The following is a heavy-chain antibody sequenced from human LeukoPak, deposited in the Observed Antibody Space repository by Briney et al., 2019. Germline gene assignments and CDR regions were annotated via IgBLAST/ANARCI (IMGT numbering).Heavy chain of an antibody. J-gene: IGHJ3*01. D-gene: IGHD2-21*01. V-gene: IGHV5-51*01. CDR2: IYPGESDS. Sequence: GESQKISCKGSGYTFNSYLVAWVRQLPGKGLEWMGIIYPGESDSRYSPSFQGQVTISADTSINTAFLRWNSLKTSDTAIYYFARRDGHSRGAFDVWGQETMVTVSS. CDR1: GYTFNSYL. CDR3: ARRDGHSRGAFDV.